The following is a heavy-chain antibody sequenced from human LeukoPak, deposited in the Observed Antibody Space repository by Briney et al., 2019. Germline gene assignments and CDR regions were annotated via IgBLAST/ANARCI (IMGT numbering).Heavy chain of an antibody. J-gene: IGHJ4*02. D-gene: IGHD3-16*02. CDR2: IYSGGST. CDR1: GFTVSSNY. V-gene: IGHV3-53*01. CDR3: ARDSFGGVIVPGAV. Sequence: GGSLRLSCAASGFTVSSNYMSWVRQAPGKGLEWVSVIYSGGSTYYADSMKGRFTISGDNSKNTLYLQMNSLRAEDTAVYYCARDSFGGVIVPGAVWGQGTLVTVSS.